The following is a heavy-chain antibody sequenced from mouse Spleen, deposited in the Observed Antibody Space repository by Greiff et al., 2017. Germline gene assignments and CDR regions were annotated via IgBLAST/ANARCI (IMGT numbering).Heavy chain of an antibody. CDR3: AREWLLRSYAMDY. V-gene: IGHV5-12-1*01. D-gene: IGHD2-3*01. J-gene: IGHJ4*01. CDR1: GFTFSSYY. Sequence: EVQVVESGGGLVKLGGSLKLSCAASGFTFSSYYMSWVRQTPEKRLEWVATISSGGGSTYYPDSVKGRFTISRDNAKNTLYLQMSSLNSEDTAVYYCAREWLLRSYAMDYWGQGTSVTVSS. CDR2: ISSGGGST.